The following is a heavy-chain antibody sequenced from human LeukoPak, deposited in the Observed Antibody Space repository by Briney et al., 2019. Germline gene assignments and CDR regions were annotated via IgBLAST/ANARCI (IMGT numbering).Heavy chain of an antibody. D-gene: IGHD1-26*01. CDR2: ISSSGSTI. CDR3: ARGYLEVGATLFDY. Sequence: GGSLRLSCAASGFTFSSYEMNWVRQAPGKGLEWVSYISSSGSTIYYADSAKGRFTISRDNAKNSLYLQMNSLRAEDTAVYYCARGYLEVGATLFDYWGQGTLVTVSS. J-gene: IGHJ4*02. V-gene: IGHV3-48*03. CDR1: GFTFSSYE.